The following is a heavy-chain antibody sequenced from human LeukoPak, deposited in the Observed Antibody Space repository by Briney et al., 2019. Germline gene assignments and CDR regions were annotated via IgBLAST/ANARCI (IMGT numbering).Heavy chain of an antibody. J-gene: IGHJ4*02. CDR2: ITYGGERT. V-gene: IGHV3-23*01. Sequence: PGGSLRLSCGASGFTFSDYAMTWVRQAPGKGLAWVSTITYGGERTYYAGSVKGRFTISRDNSKHILYLQMNSLRGDDTGDYYCAKGGWSDRFDFWGQGTRVTVSS. CDR1: GFTFSDYA. CDR3: AKGGWSDRFDF. D-gene: IGHD3-3*01.